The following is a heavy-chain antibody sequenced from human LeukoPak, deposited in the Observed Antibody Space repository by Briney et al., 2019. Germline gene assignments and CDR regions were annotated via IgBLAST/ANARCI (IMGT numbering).Heavy chain of an antibody. Sequence: GGSLRLSCAASGFTFSSYAMHWVRQAPGKGLEWVAVISYDGSNKYYADSVKGRFTISRDNSKNTLYLQMNSLRAEDTAVYYCARVSSSWLYYFDYWGRGTLVTVSS. J-gene: IGHJ4*02. V-gene: IGHV3-30-3*01. CDR2: ISYDGSNK. CDR3: ARVSSSWLYYFDY. CDR1: GFTFSSYA. D-gene: IGHD6-13*01.